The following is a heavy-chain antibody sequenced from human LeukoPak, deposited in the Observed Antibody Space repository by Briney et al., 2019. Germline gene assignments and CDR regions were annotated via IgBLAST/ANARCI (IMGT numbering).Heavy chain of an antibody. V-gene: IGHV1-2*02. J-gene: IGHJ6*02. CDR2: INPNSGGT. Sequence: ASVKLSCKASGYTFTGYYMHWVRQAPGQALEWMGWINPNSGGTNYAQKFQGRVTMTRDTSISTAYMELSRLRSDDTAVYYCARDGSFYYYYGMDVWGQGTTVTVSS. CDR1: GYTFTGYY. CDR3: ARDGSFYYYYGMDV.